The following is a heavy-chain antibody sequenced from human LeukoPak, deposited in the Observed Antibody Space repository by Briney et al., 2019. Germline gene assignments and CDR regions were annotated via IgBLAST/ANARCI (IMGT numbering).Heavy chain of an antibody. V-gene: IGHV4-39*01. CDR3: SRCDSVVVPAAMPCWFGP. CDR1: GGSISSSSYY. J-gene: IGHJ5*02. Sequence: SETLSLTCTVSGGSISSSSYYWGWIRQPPGKGLEWIGSIYYSGSTYYNPSLKSRVTISVDTSKNQFSLKLRSVTAAATAVYYLSRCDSVVVPAAMPCWFGPWGQGTLVTVSS. CDR2: IYYSGST. D-gene: IGHD2-2*01.